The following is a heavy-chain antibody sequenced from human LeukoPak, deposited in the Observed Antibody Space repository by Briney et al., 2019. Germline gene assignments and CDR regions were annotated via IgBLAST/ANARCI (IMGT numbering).Heavy chain of an antibody. CDR1: GFSFSTYD. J-gene: IGHJ4*02. V-gene: IGHV3-23*01. Sequence: GGSLRLSCVPSGFSFSTYDMSWVRQAPGKGLEWVSGITANTRGSITYYADSVEGRFTISRDSSNDTLYLQMNSVRAEDTAVYFCARGGYFSFDYWGQGTLVTVSS. CDR2: ITANTRGSIT. CDR3: ARGGYFSFDY. D-gene: IGHD2/OR15-2a*01.